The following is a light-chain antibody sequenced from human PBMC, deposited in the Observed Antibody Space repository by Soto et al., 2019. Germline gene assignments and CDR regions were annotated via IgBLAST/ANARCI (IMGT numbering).Light chain of an antibody. V-gene: IGKV1-5*03. CDR1: QTISSW. J-gene: IGKJ1*01. Sequence: DIQMTQXPXXXXGSVGDRVTITCRASQTISSWLAWYQQKPGKAPKLLIYKASTLKSGVPSRFSGSGSGTEFTLTISSLQPDDFATYYCQHYNSYSEAFGQGTKVELK. CDR3: QHYNSYSEA. CDR2: KAS.